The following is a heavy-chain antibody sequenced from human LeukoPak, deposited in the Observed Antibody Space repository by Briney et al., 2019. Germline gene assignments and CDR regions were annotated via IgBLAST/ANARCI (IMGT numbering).Heavy chain of an antibody. CDR2: ISGSGGST. CDR3: AKTQSQWLVQGDFDY. D-gene: IGHD6-19*01. CDR1: GFTFSSYA. V-gene: IGHV3-23*01. Sequence: GGTLRLSCAASGFTFSSYAMSWVRQAPGKGLEWVSAISGSGGSTYYADSVKGRFTISRDNSKNTLYLQMNSLRAEDTAVYYCAKTQSQWLVQGDFDYWGQGTLVTVSS. J-gene: IGHJ4*02.